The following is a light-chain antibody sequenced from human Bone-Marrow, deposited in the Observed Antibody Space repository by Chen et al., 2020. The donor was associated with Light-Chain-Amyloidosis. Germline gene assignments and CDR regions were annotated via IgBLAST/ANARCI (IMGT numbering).Light chain of an antibody. J-gene: IGKJ3*01. CDR2: GAS. Sequence: EIVLTQSPVTLSLSPGERATFSCRASQSVASDYLAWYQQKPGQAPRLLIHGASSRATGIPDRFSGSGSGTDFILTINRVDPEDFAVYYCQQYGTSPFTFGPGTKVDIK. CDR1: QSVASDY. CDR3: QQYGTSPFT. V-gene: IGKV3-20*01.